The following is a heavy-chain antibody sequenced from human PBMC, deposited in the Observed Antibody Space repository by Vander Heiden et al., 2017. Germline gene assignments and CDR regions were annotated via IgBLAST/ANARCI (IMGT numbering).Heavy chain of an antibody. J-gene: IGHJ4*02. CDR3: ARDLGQQLVRGY. V-gene: IGHV3-30-3*01. D-gene: IGHD6-13*01. Sequence: QVQLVASGGGVVQPGRSLRLSRAATGFTFSSYAMHWVRQARGKGLEWVAVISYDGSNKYYADSVKGRFTISRDNSKNTLYLQMNSLRAEDTAVYYCARDLGQQLVRGYWGQGTLVTVSS. CDR2: ISYDGSNK. CDR1: GFTFSSYA.